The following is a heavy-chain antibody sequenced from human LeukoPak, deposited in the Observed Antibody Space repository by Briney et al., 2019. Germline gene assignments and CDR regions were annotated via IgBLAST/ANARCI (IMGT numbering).Heavy chain of an antibody. Sequence: GRSLRLSCAASGFTFSSYGMHWVRQAPGKGLEWVGVISYDGSNKYYADSVKGRFTISRDNSKNTLYLQMNSLRAEDTAVYYCAKGDDSSWYYGMDVWGQGTMVTVSS. CDR3: AKGDDSSWYYGMDV. CDR1: GFTFSSYG. J-gene: IGHJ6*02. V-gene: IGHV3-30*18. D-gene: IGHD6-13*01. CDR2: ISYDGSNK.